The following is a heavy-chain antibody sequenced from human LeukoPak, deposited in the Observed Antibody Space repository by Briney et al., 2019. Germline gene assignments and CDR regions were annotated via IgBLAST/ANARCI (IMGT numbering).Heavy chain of an antibody. CDR2: IYYSGST. CDR1: GGSISSSSYY. J-gene: IGHJ4*02. D-gene: IGHD3-9*01. V-gene: IGHV4-39*07. Sequence: PSETLSLTCTVSGGSISSSSYYWGWIRQPPGKGLEWIGSIYYSGSTYYNPSLKSRVTISVDTSKNQFSLKLSSVTAADTAVYYCARSNYDILTGALDYWGQGTLVTVSS. CDR3: ARSNYDILTGALDY.